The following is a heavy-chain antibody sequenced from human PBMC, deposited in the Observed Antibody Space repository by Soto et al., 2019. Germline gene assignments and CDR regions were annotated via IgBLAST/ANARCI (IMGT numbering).Heavy chain of an antibody. CDR1: GDAVSSGSYY. CDR3: ARDISGYRRALDY. V-gene: IGHV4-61*03. J-gene: IGHJ4*02. D-gene: IGHD5-12*01. Sequence: SETLSLTFNVSGDAVSSGSYYWTWVRQPPGKGLEWIGNIYYSGTTNYNPSLQNRVTISIDTSNNHYSLKLTSVTDADAALYYCARDISGYRRALDYWCQGTQVTV. CDR2: IYYSGTT.